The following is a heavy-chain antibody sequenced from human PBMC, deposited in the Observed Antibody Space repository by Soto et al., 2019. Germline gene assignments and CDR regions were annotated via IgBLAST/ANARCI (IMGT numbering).Heavy chain of an antibody. CDR2: IHHSGST. D-gene: IGHD1-26*01. CDR1: GGSISISNW. V-gene: IGHV4-4*02. CDR3: ARGGYYFYMDV. J-gene: IGHJ6*03. Sequence: QVQLQESGPGLVKPSETLSLTCAVSGGSISISNWWSWVRQTPGKGLEWSGQIHHSGSTNYSPSLTSRVTRSVDKSKNQFSLKMNSVTAPDKAVYYCARGGYYFYMDVCGKVTTVTVSS.